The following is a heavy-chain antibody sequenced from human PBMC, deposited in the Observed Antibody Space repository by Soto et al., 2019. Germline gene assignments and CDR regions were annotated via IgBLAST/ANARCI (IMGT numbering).Heavy chain of an antibody. J-gene: IGHJ4*02. Sequence: SVKVSCKAYGGTFSSYAISWVRQAPGQGLEWMGGITPLFGTVNYAQKFQGRVTITADESTSTAYMELSSLRSEDTAVYYCARDRRSYYYDSSGYYSGESGYWGQGTLVTVSS. D-gene: IGHD3-22*01. CDR2: ITPLFGTV. CDR3: ARDRRSYYYDSSGYYSGESGY. V-gene: IGHV1-69*13. CDR1: GGTFSSYA.